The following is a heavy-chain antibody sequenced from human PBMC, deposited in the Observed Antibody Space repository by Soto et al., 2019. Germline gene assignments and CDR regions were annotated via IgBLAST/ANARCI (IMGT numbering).Heavy chain of an antibody. J-gene: IGHJ5*01. D-gene: IGHD3-3*01. Sequence: PSETLSLTCAVYGGSFSGYYWTWIRQPPGKGLEWIGEINHSGSTNYNPSLKSRVTISVDTSKNQFSLQLTSVTPEDTAVYYCTRNVGWSWLDSWGQGTLVTVSS. V-gene: IGHV4-34*01. CDR1: GGSFSGYY. CDR3: TRNVGWSWLDS. CDR2: INHSGST.